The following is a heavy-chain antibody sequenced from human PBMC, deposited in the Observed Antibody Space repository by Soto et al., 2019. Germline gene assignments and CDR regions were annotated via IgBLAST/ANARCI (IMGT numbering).Heavy chain of an antibody. V-gene: IGHV3-23*01. CDR3: AKGSASSRPYYFDY. D-gene: IGHD2-2*01. CDR1: GFSFSSYA. Sequence: GGSLRLSCAASGFSFSSYAMGWVRQAPGKGLEWVSAITGSGGDSYHADSVKGRFTISRDNTENTLYLQMKSLRGEDTALYYCAKGSASSRPYYFDYWGQGTPVTVSS. CDR2: ITGSGGDS. J-gene: IGHJ4*02.